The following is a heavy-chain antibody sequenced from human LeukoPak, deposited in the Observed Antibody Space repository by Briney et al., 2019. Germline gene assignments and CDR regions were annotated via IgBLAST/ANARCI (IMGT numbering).Heavy chain of an antibody. J-gene: IGHJ4*02. D-gene: IGHD3-10*01. V-gene: IGHV4-38-2*01. CDR2: IHYPEST. Sequence: KPSETLPLTCAVSGFSISNGFFWGWIRRPPGKGLEWIGTIHYPESTYYNPSLNSRLTISLDASKNHFSLKLSSVTAADTAQYYCARGRGRQVGSRWHPDTHHDYWGQGILVTVSS. CDR3: ARGRGRQVGSRWHPDTHHDY. CDR1: GFSISNGFF.